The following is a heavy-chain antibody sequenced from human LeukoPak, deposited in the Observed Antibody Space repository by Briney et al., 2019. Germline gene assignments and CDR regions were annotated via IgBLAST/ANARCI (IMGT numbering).Heavy chain of an antibody. CDR2: ISRSGNTI. CDR3: ASRGGEGGWYYYYQGMDV. CDR1: GFTFSDSY. J-gene: IGHJ6*02. Sequence: PGGSLRLSCAASGFTFSDSYMNWIRQAPGKGLEWVSYISRSGNTIYYADSVKGRFTISRDNAKKSLYLQMNSLRAEDTAVYYCASRGGEGGWYYYYQGMDVWGQGTTVTVSS. D-gene: IGHD2-21*01. V-gene: IGHV3-11*01.